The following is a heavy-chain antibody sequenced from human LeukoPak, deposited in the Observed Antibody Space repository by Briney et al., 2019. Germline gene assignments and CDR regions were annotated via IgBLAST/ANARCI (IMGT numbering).Heavy chain of an antibody. V-gene: IGHV3-21*01. D-gene: IGHD3-10*01. Sequence: GGSLRLSCAASGFTFSNYAMNWVRQAPGKGLEWVSSISTSSSYIYYVDSVKGRFTISRDNAKDSLYLQMNSLRGEDTAVYYCARDWSEGSGSYIDYWGQGALVTVSS. J-gene: IGHJ4*02. CDR1: GFTFSNYA. CDR2: ISTSSSYI. CDR3: ARDWSEGSGSYIDY.